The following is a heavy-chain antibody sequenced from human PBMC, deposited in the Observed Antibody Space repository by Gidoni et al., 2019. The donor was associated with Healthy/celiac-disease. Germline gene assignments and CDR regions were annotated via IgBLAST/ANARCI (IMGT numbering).Heavy chain of an antibody. J-gene: IGHJ6*02. CDR1: GGSTSSYY. V-gene: IGHV4-4*07. CDR3: ARSFGELLSGLWSDYGMDV. D-gene: IGHD3-10*01. CDR2: IYTSGSP. Sequence: QVQLQESGPGLVKPSDTLSLTCTVSGGSTSSYYWSWIRQPAGKGLGWIGRIYTSGSPNYNPSLKSRVTMSVDTSKNQFSLKLSSVTAADTAVYYCARSFGELLSGLWSDYGMDVWGQGTTVTVSS.